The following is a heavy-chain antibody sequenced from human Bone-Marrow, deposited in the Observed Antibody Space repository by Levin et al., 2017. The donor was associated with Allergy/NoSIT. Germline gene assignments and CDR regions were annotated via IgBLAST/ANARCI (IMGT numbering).Heavy chain of an antibody. V-gene: IGHV3-9*01. D-gene: IGHD6-19*01. J-gene: IGHJ6*02. CDR2: ISWNSGSI. CDR1: GFTFDDYA. Sequence: PGGSLRLSCAASGFTFDDYAMHWVRQAPGKGLEWVSGISWNSGSIGYADSVKGRFTISRDNAKNSLYLQMNSLRAEDTALYYCAKAISIAVAYGMDVWGQGTTVTVSS. CDR3: AKAISIAVAYGMDV.